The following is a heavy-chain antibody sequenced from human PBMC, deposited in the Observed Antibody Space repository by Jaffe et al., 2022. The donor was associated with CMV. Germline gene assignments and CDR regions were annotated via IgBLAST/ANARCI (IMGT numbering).Heavy chain of an antibody. CDR3: ARQGYSSGWYGF. V-gene: IGHV4-59*01. D-gene: IGHD6-19*01. Sequence: QVQLQESGPGLVKPSETLSLTCTVSGGSISSYYWSWIRQPPGKGLEWIGYIYYSGSTNYNPSLKSRVTISVDTSKNQFSLKLSSVTAADTAVYYCARQGYSSGWYGFWGQGTLVTVSS. J-gene: IGHJ4*02. CDR2: IYYSGST. CDR1: GGSISSYY.